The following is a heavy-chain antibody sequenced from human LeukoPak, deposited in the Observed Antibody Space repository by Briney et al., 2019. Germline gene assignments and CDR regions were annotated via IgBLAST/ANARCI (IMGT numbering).Heavy chain of an antibody. V-gene: IGHV3-30-3*01. D-gene: IGHD2-15*01. CDR1: GFTFSSYA. CDR3: AKGVVADPFDY. J-gene: IGHJ4*02. CDR2: ISYDGSNK. Sequence: GRSLRLSCAASGFTFSSYAMHWVRQAPGKGLEWVAVISYDGSNKYYADSVKGRFTISRDNSKNTLYLQMNSLRAEDTAVYYCAKGVVADPFDYWGQGTLVTVSS.